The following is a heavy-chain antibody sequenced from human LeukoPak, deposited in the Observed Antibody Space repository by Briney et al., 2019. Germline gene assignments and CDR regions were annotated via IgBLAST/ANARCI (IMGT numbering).Heavy chain of an antibody. J-gene: IGHJ4*02. V-gene: IGHV4-34*01. CDR3: ARGGRSGLTIFGVVTPKYYFDY. CDR2: INHSGST. D-gene: IGHD3-3*01. CDR1: GGSFSGYY. Sequence: PSETLSLTCAVYGGSFSGYYWSWIRQPPGKGLEWIGEINHSGSTNYNPSLKSRVTISVDTSKNQFSLKLSSVTAADTAVYYCARGGRSGLTIFGVVTPKYYFDYWGQGTLVTVSS.